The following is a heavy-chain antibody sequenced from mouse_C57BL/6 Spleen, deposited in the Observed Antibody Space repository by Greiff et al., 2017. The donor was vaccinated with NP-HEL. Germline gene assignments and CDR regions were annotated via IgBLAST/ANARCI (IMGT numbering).Heavy chain of an antibody. D-gene: IGHD2-3*01. CDR3: ARKIYDGYYGAMDY. CDR1: GYTFTSYW. Sequence: QVQLQQPGAELVMPGASVKLSCKASGYTFTSYWMHWVKQRPGQGLEWIGEIDPSDSYTNYNQKFKGKSTLPVDKSSSTAYMQLSSLTSEDSAVYYCARKIYDGYYGAMDYWGQGTSVTVSS. J-gene: IGHJ4*01. V-gene: IGHV1-69*01. CDR2: IDPSDSYT.